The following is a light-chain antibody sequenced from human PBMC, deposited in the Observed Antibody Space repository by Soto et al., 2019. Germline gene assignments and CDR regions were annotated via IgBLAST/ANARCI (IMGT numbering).Light chain of an antibody. CDR1: QSVSIN. V-gene: IGKV3-15*01. J-gene: IGKJ4*01. Sequence: EIMMTQSPAILSVSPGERATLSCRASQSVSINLAWYQQKPDQVPRLLIYGASSRATGIPARFSGSGSGTDFTLTISSLQSEDFAVYYCQQYQNWPLAFGGGTKVDIK. CDR3: QQYQNWPLA. CDR2: GAS.